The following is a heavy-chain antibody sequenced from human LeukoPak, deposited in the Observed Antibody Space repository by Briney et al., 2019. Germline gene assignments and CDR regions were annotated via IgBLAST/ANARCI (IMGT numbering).Heavy chain of an antibody. Sequence: SSVTVSCKASGCTFSSYTISWVRQAPAHGLEWMGRIIPILGIANYAQKFQGRATITADKSTRTAYMELSSLRSEDTAVYYGARRRYSSSSSWFDPWGQGTLVTVSS. CDR2: IIPILGIA. CDR1: GCTFSSYT. V-gene: IGHV1-69*02. J-gene: IGHJ5*02. D-gene: IGHD6-6*01. CDR3: ARRRYSSSSSWFDP.